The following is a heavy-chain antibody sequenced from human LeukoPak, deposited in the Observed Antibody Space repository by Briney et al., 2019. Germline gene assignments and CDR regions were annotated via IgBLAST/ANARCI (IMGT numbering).Heavy chain of an antibody. CDR2: IRSKANSYAT. D-gene: IGHD6-13*01. CDR3: TTDNLGRGQQLVSSLW. CDR1: GLNFINAW. V-gene: IGHV3-73*01. J-gene: IGHJ4*02. Sequence: AGGSLRLSCATSGLNFINAWMSWVRQASGKGLEWVGRIRSKANSYATAYAASVKGRFTISRDDSKNTAYLQMNSLKTEDTAVYYCTTDNLGRGQQLVSSLWWGQGILVTVSS.